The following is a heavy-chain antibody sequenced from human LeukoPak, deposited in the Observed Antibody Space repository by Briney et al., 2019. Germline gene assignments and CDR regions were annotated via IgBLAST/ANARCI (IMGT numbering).Heavy chain of an antibody. Sequence: GGSLRLSCAASGFTFSSYAMHWARQAPGKGLEWVAVISYDGSNKYYADSVKGRFTISRDNSKNTLYLQMNSLRAEDTAVYYCARQYSSSWYSADYWGQGTLVTVSS. CDR3: ARQYSSSWYSADY. CDR2: ISYDGSNK. J-gene: IGHJ4*02. D-gene: IGHD6-13*01. V-gene: IGHV3-30*04. CDR1: GFTFSSYA.